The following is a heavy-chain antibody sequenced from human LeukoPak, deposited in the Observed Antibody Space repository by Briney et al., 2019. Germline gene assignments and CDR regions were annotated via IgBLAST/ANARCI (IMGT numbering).Heavy chain of an antibody. V-gene: IGHV3-23*01. CDR2: ISGSGGRT. Sequence: KTGGSLRLSCAASGFTFSNYGMSWVHQAPGKGLEWVSAISGSGGRTYHADSVKGRFTISRDNSKNTLYLQMNSLRAEDTAVYYCAKDDGGSYYIYYYYMDVWGKGTTVTISS. CDR1: GFTFSNYG. J-gene: IGHJ6*03. CDR3: AKDDGGSYYIYYYYMDV. D-gene: IGHD1-26*01.